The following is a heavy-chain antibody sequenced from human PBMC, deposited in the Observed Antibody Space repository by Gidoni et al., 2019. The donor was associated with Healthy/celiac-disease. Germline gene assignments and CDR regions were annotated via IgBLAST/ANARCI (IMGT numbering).Heavy chain of an antibody. CDR2: FSYSGST. Sequence: QLQLQESGPGLVKPSETLSLTCTVSGGSISSSSYYWGWIRQPPGKGLEWIGSFSYSGSTYYNPSLKSRVTISVDTSKNQFSLKLSSVTAADTAVYYCATHSSSRSYYYYGMDVWGQGTTVTVSS. D-gene: IGHD6-13*01. V-gene: IGHV4-39*01. J-gene: IGHJ6*02. CDR3: ATHSSSRSYYYYGMDV. CDR1: GGSISSSSYY.